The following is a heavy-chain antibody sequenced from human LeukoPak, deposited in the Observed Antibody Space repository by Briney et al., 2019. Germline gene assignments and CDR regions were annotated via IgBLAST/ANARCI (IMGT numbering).Heavy chain of an antibody. CDR2: IKSKTDGGTT. CDR1: GFTFSNAW. CDR3: TTEITMVRGVIRDAFDI. J-gene: IGHJ3*02. V-gene: IGHV3-15*01. Sequence: GGSLRLSCAASGFTFSNAWMNWVRPAPGKGLEWVGRIKSKTDGGTTDYAAPVKGRFTISRDDSKNTLYLQMNSLKTEDTAVYYYTTEITMVRGVIRDAFDIWGQGTMVTVSS. D-gene: IGHD3-10*01.